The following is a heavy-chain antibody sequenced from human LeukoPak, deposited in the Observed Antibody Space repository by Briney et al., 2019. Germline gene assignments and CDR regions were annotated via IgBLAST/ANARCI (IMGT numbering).Heavy chain of an antibody. V-gene: IGHV1-69*13. J-gene: IGHJ4*02. Sequence: ASVKVSCKASGGTFSRYAISWVRQAPGQGPEWMGGIIPIFGTANYAQKFQGRVTIIADESTSTAYMELSSLRSEDTAVYYCARSPSYCSGGSCYSDHFDYWGQGTLVTVSS. CDR3: ARSPSYCSGGSCYSDHFDY. D-gene: IGHD2-15*01. CDR1: GGTFSRYA. CDR2: IIPIFGTA.